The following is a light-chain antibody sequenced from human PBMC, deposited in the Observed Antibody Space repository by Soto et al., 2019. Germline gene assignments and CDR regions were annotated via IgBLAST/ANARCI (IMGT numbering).Light chain of an antibody. J-gene: IGLJ1*01. CDR3: KSYEGSNIYV. CDR1: SSDVGGYNY. V-gene: IGLV2-8*01. Sequence: QSVLTQPPSASGSPGQSVTISCTGTSSDVGGYNYVSLYQQHPGKAPKLMIYEVNKRPSGVPDRFSGSKSGNTASLTVSGLQAEDEADYYCKSYEGSNIYVFGTGTKVTVL. CDR2: EVN.